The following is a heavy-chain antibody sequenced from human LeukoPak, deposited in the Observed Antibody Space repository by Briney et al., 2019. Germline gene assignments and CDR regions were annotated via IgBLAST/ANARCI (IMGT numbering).Heavy chain of an antibody. CDR2: INGGGDGT. Sequence: PGGSLRLSCAASGLTFSTYVMNWVRQAPGKGLEWVSTINGGGDGTYYADSVRGRITVSRDNSRNTLYLQMNFLGVEDTAVYYCARDLLEPEMAAWGLGTLVTVSS. CDR3: ARDLLEPEMAA. D-gene: IGHD5-24*01. CDR1: GLTFSTYV. V-gene: IGHV3-23*01. J-gene: IGHJ5*02.